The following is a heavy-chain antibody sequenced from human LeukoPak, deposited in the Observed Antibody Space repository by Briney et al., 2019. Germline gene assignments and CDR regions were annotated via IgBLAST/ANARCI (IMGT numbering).Heavy chain of an antibody. D-gene: IGHD6-19*01. J-gene: IGHJ4*02. V-gene: IGHV1-46*01. CDR2: INPSGGST. CDR3: ARVSKDSSGWLYYFDY. CDR1: GYTFTSYY. Sequence: ASVKVSCKASGYTFTSYYMHWVRQAPGQGLEWMGIINPSGGSTSYAQKFQGRVTMTRDTSTSTVYMELSSLRSEDTAVYYCARVSKDSSGWLYYFDYWGQETLVTVSS.